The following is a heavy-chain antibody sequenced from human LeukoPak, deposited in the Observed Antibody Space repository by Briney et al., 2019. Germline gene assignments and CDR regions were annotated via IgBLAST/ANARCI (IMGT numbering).Heavy chain of an antibody. D-gene: IGHD6-13*01. CDR2: ISGDGGST. Sequence: GGSLRLSCTASGFTFDDYAMHWVRQAPGKGLEWVSLISGDGGSTYYADSVEGRFTISRDNSKNSLYLQMNSLRTEDTALYYCAKETGYSSSWPTIYYYYYYGMDVWGQGTTVTVSS. V-gene: IGHV3-43*02. CDR1: GFTFDDYA. J-gene: IGHJ6*02. CDR3: AKETGYSSSWPTIYYYYYYGMDV.